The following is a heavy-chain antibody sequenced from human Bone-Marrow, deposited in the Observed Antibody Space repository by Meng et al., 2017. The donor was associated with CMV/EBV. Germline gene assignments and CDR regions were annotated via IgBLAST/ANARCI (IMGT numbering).Heavy chain of an antibody. CDR2: IWYDGNYK. D-gene: IGHD1-26*01. CDR1: GFTFSSYA. V-gene: IGHV3-30*02. Sequence: LSLTCAASGFTFSSYAMSWVRQAPGKGLEWVAFIWYDGNYKHYADSVKGRFTISRDNSKNTLYLQMNSLRAEDTTVYYCAKGYDSGNYYFDYWGQGTLVTVSS. CDR3: AKGYDSGNYYFDY. J-gene: IGHJ4*02.